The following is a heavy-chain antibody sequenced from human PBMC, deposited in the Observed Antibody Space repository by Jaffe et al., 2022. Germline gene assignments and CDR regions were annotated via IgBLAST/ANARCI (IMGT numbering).Heavy chain of an antibody. D-gene: IGHD6-6*01. CDR2: INHSGST. CDR3: ARGYSSSPCNAY. J-gene: IGHJ4*02. V-gene: IGHV4-34*01. Sequence: QVQLQQWGAGLLKPSETLSLTCAVYGGSFSGYYWSWIRQPPGKGLEWIGEINHSGSTNYNPSLKSRVTISVDTSKNQFSLKLSSVTAADTAVYYCARGYSSSPCNAYWGQGTLVTVSS. CDR1: GGSFSGYY.